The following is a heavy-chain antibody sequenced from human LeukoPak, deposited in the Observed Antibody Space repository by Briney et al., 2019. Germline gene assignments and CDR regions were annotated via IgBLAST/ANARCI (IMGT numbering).Heavy chain of an antibody. D-gene: IGHD1-26*01. J-gene: IGHJ4*02. V-gene: IGHV4-59*01. CDR2: IYYSGGT. CDR3: ARQYSGSYGFDY. Sequence: KPSETLSLTCTVSGGSISSYYWSRIRQPPGKGLEWIGYIYYSGGTNYNPSLKSRVTISVDTSKNQLSLRLSSVTAADTAVYYCARQYSGSYGFDYWGQGTLVTVSS. CDR1: GGSISSYY.